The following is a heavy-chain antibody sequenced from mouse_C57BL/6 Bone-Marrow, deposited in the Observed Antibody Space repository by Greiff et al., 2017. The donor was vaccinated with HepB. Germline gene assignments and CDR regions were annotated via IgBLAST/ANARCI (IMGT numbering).Heavy chain of an antibody. J-gene: IGHJ3*01. CDR2: IHPNSGST. CDR1: GYTFTSYW. D-gene: IGHD2-2*01. V-gene: IGHV1-64*01. Sequence: QVQLQQSGAELVKPGASVKLSCKASGYTFTSYWMHWVKQRPGQGLEWIGMIHPNSGSTNYNEKFKSKATLTVDKSSSTAYMQLSSLTSEDSAVYYCACCGFMVTTTGFAYWGQGTLVTVSA. CDR3: ACCGFMVTTTGFAY.